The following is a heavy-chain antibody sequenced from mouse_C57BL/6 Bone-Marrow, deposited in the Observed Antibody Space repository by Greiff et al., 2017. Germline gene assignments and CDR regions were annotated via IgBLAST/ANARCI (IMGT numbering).Heavy chain of an antibody. CDR3: ARGAVIYYGNPGFAY. D-gene: IGHD2-1*01. J-gene: IGHJ3*01. CDR1: GYTFTSYW. V-gene: IGHV1-61*01. CDR2: LYPSDSET. Sequence: QVQLKQPGAELVRPGSSVKLSCKASGYTFTSYWMDWVKQRPGQGLEWIGNLYPSDSETHYNQKFKDKATLTVDKSSSTAYMQLSSLTSEDSAVYYCARGAVIYYGNPGFAYWGQGTLVTVSA.